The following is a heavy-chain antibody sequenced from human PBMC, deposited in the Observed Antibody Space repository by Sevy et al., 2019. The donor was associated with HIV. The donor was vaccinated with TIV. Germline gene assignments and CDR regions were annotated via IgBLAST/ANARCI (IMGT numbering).Heavy chain of an antibody. J-gene: IGHJ3*02. CDR1: GFTFSSYG. D-gene: IGHD2-21*02. CDR3: ARGGDIVVVTDAFDI. V-gene: IGHV3-33*01. Sequence: GGSLILSCAASGFTFSSYGMHWVRQAPGKGLEWVAVIWYDGSNKYYADSVKGRFTISRDNSKNTLYLQMNSLRAEDTAVYYCARGGDIVVVTDAFDIWGQGTMVTVSS. CDR2: IWYDGSNK.